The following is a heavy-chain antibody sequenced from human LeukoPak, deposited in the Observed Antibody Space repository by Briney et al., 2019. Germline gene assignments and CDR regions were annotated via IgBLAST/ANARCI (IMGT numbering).Heavy chain of an antibody. CDR2: ISSSGSTI. V-gene: IGHV3-11*04. J-gene: IGHJ4*02. CDR3: ARDPPYDFWSGYYSD. CDR1: GITFSDYY. D-gene: IGHD3-3*01. Sequence: PGGSLRLSCAASGITFSDYYMSWIRQAPGKGLEWVSYISSSGSTIYYADSVKGRFTISRDNAKNSLYLQMNSLRAEDTAVYYCARDPPYDFWSGYYSDWGQGTLVTVSS.